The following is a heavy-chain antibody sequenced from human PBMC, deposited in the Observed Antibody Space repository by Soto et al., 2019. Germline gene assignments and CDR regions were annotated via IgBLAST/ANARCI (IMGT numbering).Heavy chain of an antibody. J-gene: IGHJ4*02. V-gene: IGHV4-61*08. D-gene: IGHD6-13*01. CDR2: VDYSGST. CDR1: GGSVSSFGYY. Sequence: PSETLSLTCSVSGGSVSSFGYYWSWIRQPPGKGLEWIGYVDYSGSTSYNPSLKSRVTISLDTSKNQFSLKVTSVTAADTAFYYCARLQAAAGDNDLTFDYWGQGTLVTVSS. CDR3: ARLQAAAGDNDLTFDY.